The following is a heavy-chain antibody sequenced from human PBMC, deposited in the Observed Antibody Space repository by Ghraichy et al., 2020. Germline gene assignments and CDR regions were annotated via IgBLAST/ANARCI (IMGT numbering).Heavy chain of an antibody. CDR2: INHSGST. J-gene: IGHJ4*02. CDR3: ARGKSSGYYLDY. V-gene: IGHV4-34*01. D-gene: IGHD3-22*01. CDR1: GGSFSGYY. Sequence: SQTLSLTCAVYGGSFSGYYWSWIRQPPGKGLEWIGEINHSGSTNYNPSLKSRVTISVDTSKNQFSLKLSSVTAADTAVYYCARGKSSGYYLDYWGQGTLVTVSS.